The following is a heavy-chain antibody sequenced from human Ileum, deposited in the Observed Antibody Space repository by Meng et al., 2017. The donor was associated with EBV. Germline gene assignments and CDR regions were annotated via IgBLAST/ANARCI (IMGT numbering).Heavy chain of an antibody. D-gene: IGHD3-22*01. CDR2: INHRGGA. J-gene: IGHJ4*02. Sequence: QVQLQQWGAGLLKPSETLALTCAVYGGSFSGYYWSWIRQPPGKGLEWIGEINHRGGAFYNPSLKSRVTMSIDTSKNQLSLKLNSVTAADTAVYYCASHPGGNSQYYSSGDDYWGQGALVTVSS. V-gene: IGHV4-34*01. CDR1: GGSFSGYY. CDR3: ASHPGGNSQYYSSGDDY.